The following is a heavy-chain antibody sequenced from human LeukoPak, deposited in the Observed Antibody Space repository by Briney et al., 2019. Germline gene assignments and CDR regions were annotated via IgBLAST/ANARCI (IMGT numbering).Heavy chain of an antibody. CDR2: IYSSGST. CDR3: AKSGGYGLIDY. CDR1: GVSISSSSYY. Sequence: PSETLSLTCNVSGVSISSSSYYWGWIRQPPGKGLEWIGSIYSSGSTYYNSSLKSRVAISIDTSKNQVSLKMSSVTAADTAVYYCAKSGGYGLIDYWGQGTLVTVSS. V-gene: IGHV4-39*01. J-gene: IGHJ4*01. D-gene: IGHD6-25*01.